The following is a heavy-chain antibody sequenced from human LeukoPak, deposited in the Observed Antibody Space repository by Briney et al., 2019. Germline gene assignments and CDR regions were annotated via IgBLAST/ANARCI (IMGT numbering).Heavy chain of an antibody. CDR3: ARGRELPHYDFWSGIFMFDY. CDR2: IYYSGST. J-gene: IGHJ4*02. D-gene: IGHD3-3*01. V-gene: IGHV4-59*01. CDR1: GGSISSYY. Sequence: SETLSLTCTVSGGSISSYYWSWIRQPPGKGLEWIGYIYYSGSTNYNPSLKSRVTISVDTSKNQFSLKLSSVTAADTAVYYCARGRELPHYDFWSGIFMFDYWGQGTLVTVSS.